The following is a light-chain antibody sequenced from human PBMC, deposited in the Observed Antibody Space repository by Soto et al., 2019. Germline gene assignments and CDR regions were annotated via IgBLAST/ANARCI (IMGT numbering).Light chain of an antibody. CDR2: KTS. Sequence: DIQMTQSPSTLSASVGDRVIITCRACQSVGTWLAWYQQKPGKAPTLLISKTSTLESGVPSRFSGSGSATEFTLTSSSLQRDDFATYYCQRSRTFGQGTMVDIK. J-gene: IGKJ1*01. CDR1: QSVGTW. CDR3: QRSRT. V-gene: IGKV1-5*03.